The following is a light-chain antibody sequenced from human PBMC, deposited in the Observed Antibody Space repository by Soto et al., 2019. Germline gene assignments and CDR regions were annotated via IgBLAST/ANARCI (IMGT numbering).Light chain of an antibody. Sequence: QSVLAQPASVSGSPGQSITISCTGTSSDVGGYDYVSWYQYHPGKAPKLTIYEVSNRPSGVSNRFSGSKSGNTASLTISGLQAEDEAEYYCSSYTSSSTDVFGTGTKVTVL. J-gene: IGLJ1*01. V-gene: IGLV2-14*01. CDR3: SSYTSSSTDV. CDR2: EVS. CDR1: SSDVGGYDY.